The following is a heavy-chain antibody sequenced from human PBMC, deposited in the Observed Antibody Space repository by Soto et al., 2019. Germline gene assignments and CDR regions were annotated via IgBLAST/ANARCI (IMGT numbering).Heavy chain of an antibody. J-gene: IGHJ5*02. D-gene: IGHD2-21*02. V-gene: IGHV2-26*01. CDR2: IFSNDDK. CDR3: ALIKDRRSTDCFLASFAP. CDR1: GLSLSNAKLG. Sequence: PTLVNPTETHTLTCTGSGLSLSNAKLGVSWIRQPPGKALEWLAHIFSNDDKSYSTSLDRRLTISKDTSKSQVVLTMTNLDPVDSGTYYCALIKDRRSTDCFLASFAPWGQGTLVTVSS.